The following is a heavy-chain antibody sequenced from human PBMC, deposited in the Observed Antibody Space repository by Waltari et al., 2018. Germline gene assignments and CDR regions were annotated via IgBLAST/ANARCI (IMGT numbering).Heavy chain of an antibody. Sequence: QVQLVQSGAEVKKPGASVKVSCKASGYTFTSYDINWVRQATGQGLEWMGWMNPNGGNTGYAQKFQVRVTITRNTSISTAYMELSSLRSEDTAVYYCSIARSGIAAAGPLDYWGQGTLVTVSS. CDR3: SIARSGIAAAGPLDY. CDR2: MNPNGGNT. D-gene: IGHD6-13*01. V-gene: IGHV1-8*03. CDR1: GYTFTSYD. J-gene: IGHJ4*02.